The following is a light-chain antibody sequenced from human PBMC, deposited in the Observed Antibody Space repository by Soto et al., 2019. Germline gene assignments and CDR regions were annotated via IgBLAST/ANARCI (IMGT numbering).Light chain of an antibody. J-gene: IGKJ1*01. CDR2: GAS. Sequence: EIVLTQSPGTLSLSPGERATLSCRASQSVSSSYLAWYQQKPGQAPRLLIYGASSRATGIPDRFSGSGSGTDFTLTISRLEPEDFAVYYCQQYGGSPAWTFDQGTKVEIK. CDR1: QSVSSSY. V-gene: IGKV3-20*01. CDR3: QQYGGSPAWT.